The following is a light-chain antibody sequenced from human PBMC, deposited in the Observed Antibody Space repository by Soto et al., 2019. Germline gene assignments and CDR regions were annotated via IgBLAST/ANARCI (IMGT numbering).Light chain of an antibody. V-gene: IGLV1-51*01. CDR2: DNT. CDR3: GTWYSSLNGVV. CDR1: SSNIAYNY. J-gene: IGLJ2*01. Sequence: QSVLTQPPSVSATPGQTVTISCSGSSSNIAYNYVSWYQLLPGTPPKLLIYDNTKRPSGIPDRFAGSQSGTSAALGITGLQSGDEADYYCGTWYSSLNGVVFGGGTKVTVL.